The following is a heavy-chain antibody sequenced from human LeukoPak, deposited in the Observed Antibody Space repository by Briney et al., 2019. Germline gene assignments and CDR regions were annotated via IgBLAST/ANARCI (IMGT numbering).Heavy chain of an antibody. CDR3: AKTFLGYCSSTSCYGGPNWFDP. Sequence: GRSLRLSCAAYGFTFSSYGMHWVGQAPGKGLEWVAVISYDGSNKYYADSVKGRFTISRDNSKNTLYLQMNSLRAEDTAVYYCAKTFLGYCSSTSCYGGPNWFDPWGQGTQVTVSS. CDR2: ISYDGSNK. J-gene: IGHJ5*02. V-gene: IGHV3-30*18. CDR1: GFTFSSYG. D-gene: IGHD2-2*01.